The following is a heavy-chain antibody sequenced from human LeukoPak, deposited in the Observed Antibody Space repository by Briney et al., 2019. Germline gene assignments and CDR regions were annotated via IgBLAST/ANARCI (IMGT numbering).Heavy chain of an antibody. CDR3: ARDHSPGWFDP. J-gene: IGHJ5*02. V-gene: IGHV3-74*01. CDR1: GFTFSSYA. Sequence: GGSLRLSCAASGFTFSSYAMSWVRQAPGKGLVWVSRISGDGSSTAYADSVQGRFTVSRDYAKNTMYLQMNSLRAEDTAVYYCARDHSPGWFDPWGQGTLVTVSS. CDR2: ISGDGSST.